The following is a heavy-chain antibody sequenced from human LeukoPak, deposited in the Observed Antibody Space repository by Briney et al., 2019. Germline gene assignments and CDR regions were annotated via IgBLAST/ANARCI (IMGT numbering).Heavy chain of an antibody. V-gene: IGHV3-66*01. CDR3: ARDDYYDSSGYYWG. CDR2: IYSGGST. D-gene: IGHD3-22*01. CDR1: GFTVSSNY. Sequence: GGSLRLSCAASGFTVSSNYMSWVRQAPGKGLEWVSVIYSGGSTYYADSVKGRFTISRDNSKNTLYLQMNSLRAEDTAVYYCARDDYYDSSGYYWGWGQGTLVTVSS. J-gene: IGHJ4*02.